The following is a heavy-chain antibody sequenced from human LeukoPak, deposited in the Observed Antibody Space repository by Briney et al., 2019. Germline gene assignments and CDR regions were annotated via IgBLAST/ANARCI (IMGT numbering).Heavy chain of an antibody. CDR1: GFTFSSYA. V-gene: IGHV3-30*04. J-gene: IGHJ4*02. D-gene: IGHD6-19*01. Sequence: GGSLRLSCAASGFTFSSYAMHWVRQAPGKGLEWVAVISYDGSNKYYADSVKGRFTISRDNSKNTLYLQMNSLRAEETAVYYCARGGRAVAGSWGGGPQFDYWGQGTLVTVSS. CDR2: ISYDGSNK. CDR3: ARGGRAVAGSWGGGPQFDY.